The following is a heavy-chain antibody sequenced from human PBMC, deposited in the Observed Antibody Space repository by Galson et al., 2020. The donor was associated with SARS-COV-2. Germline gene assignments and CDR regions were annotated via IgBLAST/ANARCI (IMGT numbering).Heavy chain of an antibody. Sequence: SETLSLTCTVSGGSISSSRYYWGWIRQPPGKGLEWIGSISYSGTTYYNPSLKSRVTISADTSKNQFSLQLNSVTPEDTAIYYCAGRVAGAGSLHIWGQGTMVIVSS. J-gene: IGHJ3*02. D-gene: IGHD6-13*01. CDR1: GGSISSSRYY. CDR3: AGRVAGAGSLHI. CDR2: ISYSGTT. V-gene: IGHV4-39*07.